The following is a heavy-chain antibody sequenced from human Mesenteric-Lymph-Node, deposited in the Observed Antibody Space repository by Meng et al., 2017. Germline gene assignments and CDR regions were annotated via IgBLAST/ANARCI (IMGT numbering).Heavy chain of an antibody. CDR1: SASFGCYF. D-gene: IGHD3-16*01. J-gene: IGHJ5*02. CDR3: AGSQRALIRGYAWFDP. V-gene: IGHV4-34*01. CDR2: INHGGIA. Sequence: QVQLQQCGAGSWSPSETHTLTRAVLSASFGCYFCTWIRRPRGKGLEYSGEINHGGIASYNPSLQSRVSISRDKSKNQVSLKLTSVIATDKVLYYCAGSQRALIRGYAWFDPWGQGTLVTVSS.